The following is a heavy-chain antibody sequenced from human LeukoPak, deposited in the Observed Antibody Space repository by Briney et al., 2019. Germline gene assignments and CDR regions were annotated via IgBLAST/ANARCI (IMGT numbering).Heavy chain of an antibody. Sequence: PGGSLRLSCAASGFTFSSYAMCWVRQAPGKGLEWVSAISGSGGSTYYADSVKGRFTISRDNSKNTLYLQMNSLRAEDTAVYYCSKGEKGVTVGGERKKDDYWGQGTLVTVSS. CDR2: ISGSGGST. J-gene: IGHJ4*02. CDR1: GFTFSSYA. CDR3: SKGEKGVTVGGERKKDDY. D-gene: IGHD6-19*01. V-gene: IGHV3-23*01.